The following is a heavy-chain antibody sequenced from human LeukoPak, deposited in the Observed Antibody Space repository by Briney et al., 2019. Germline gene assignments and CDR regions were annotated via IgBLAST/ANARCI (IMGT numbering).Heavy chain of an antibody. Sequence: SQTLSLTCAISGDSVSSNSAAWNWIRQSPSRGLEWLGRTYYRSKWYNDYAVSVKSRITINPDTSKKHFSLQLNSVTPEDTAIYYCACGKTWATGEFDYWGQGTLVTVSS. CDR2: TYYRSKWYN. D-gene: IGHD5-12*01. CDR3: ACGKTWATGEFDY. J-gene: IGHJ4*02. V-gene: IGHV6-1*01. CDR1: GDSVSSNSAA.